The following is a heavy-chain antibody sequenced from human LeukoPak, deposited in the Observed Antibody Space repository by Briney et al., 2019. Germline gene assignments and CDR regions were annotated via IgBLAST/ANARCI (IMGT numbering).Heavy chain of an antibody. J-gene: IGHJ3*02. Sequence: GGSLRLSCVASRFQFSSYAMSWVRQAPGKGLEWVSVISGSGGSTYYADSVKGRFTISRDNSKNTLYLRMNSLRAEDTAVYYCAREAKELAFDIWGQGTMVTVSS. V-gene: IGHV3-23*01. D-gene: IGHD2/OR15-2a*01. CDR2: ISGSGGST. CDR3: AREAKELAFDI. CDR1: RFQFSSYA.